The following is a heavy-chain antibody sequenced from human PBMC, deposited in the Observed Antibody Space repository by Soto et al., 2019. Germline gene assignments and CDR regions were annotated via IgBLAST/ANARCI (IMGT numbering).Heavy chain of an antibody. V-gene: IGHV3-23*01. D-gene: IGHD6-19*01. CDR1: GFRFSDYA. J-gene: IGHJ3*01. CDR3: AKVGIGWSDVFDV. Sequence: EVQLLESGGGLVQPGGSLRLSCAASGFRFSDYAMSWVRQAPGKGLEWVSTISSTRGSTYYADSVKGRFSISSDDSSNTLYLQMNSLRAEDTAIFYCAKVGIGWSDVFDVWGQGTMVTVSS. CDR2: ISSTRGST.